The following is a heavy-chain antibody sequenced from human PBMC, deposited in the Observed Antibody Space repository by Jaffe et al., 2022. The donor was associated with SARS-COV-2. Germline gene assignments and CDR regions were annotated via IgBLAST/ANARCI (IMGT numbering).Heavy chain of an antibody. Sequence: EVQVVESGGGLVQPGRSLRLSCAASGFTFDDYAMHWVRQAPGKGLEWVSGISWNSGSIGYADSVKGRFTISRDNAKNSVYLQMNSLRAEDTALYYCARSYGDYSHFDYWGQGTLVTVSS. CDR2: ISWNSGSI. J-gene: IGHJ4*02. CDR1: GFTFDDYA. V-gene: IGHV3-9*01. CDR3: ARSYGDYSHFDY. D-gene: IGHD4-17*01.